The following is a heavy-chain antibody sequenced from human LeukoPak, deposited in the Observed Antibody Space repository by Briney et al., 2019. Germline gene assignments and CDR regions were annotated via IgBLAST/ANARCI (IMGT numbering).Heavy chain of an antibody. CDR1: EYTFTRYG. CDR2: INAGNGNT. CDR3: AREGVQGYYFDY. V-gene: IGHV1-3*01. Sequence: ASVKVSCKASEYTFTRYGISWVRQAPGQRLEWMGWINAGNGNTKYSQKFQGRVTITRDTSASTAYMELSSLRSEDTAVYYCAREGVQGYYFDYWGQGTLVTVSS. J-gene: IGHJ4*02.